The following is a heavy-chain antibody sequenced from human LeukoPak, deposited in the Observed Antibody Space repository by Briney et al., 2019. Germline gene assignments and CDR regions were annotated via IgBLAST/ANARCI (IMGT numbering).Heavy chain of an antibody. CDR3: AKSPTERSGWNFDY. Sequence: SQTLSLTCAISGDSVSSNSAAWNWIRQSPSRGLEWLERTYYRSKWYNDYAVSVKSRITINPDTSKNQFSLNLKSVTPEDTAVYYCAKSPTERSGWNFDYWGQGTLVTVSS. J-gene: IGHJ4*02. D-gene: IGHD6-19*01. V-gene: IGHV6-1*01. CDR1: GDSVSSNSAA. CDR2: TYYRSKWYN.